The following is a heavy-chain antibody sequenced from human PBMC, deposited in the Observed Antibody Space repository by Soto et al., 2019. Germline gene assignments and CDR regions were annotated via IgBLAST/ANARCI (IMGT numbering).Heavy chain of an antibody. J-gene: IGHJ5*02. Sequence: PGGSLRLSCAASGFTFSSYAMTWVRQAPGKGLEWVSAIGGSGGSTFYADSVKGRFTISRDNSKNTLYLQMNSLRAEDTAVYYCAKGIGITGTTLPFDPWGQGTLVTVSS. CDR3: AKGIGITGTTLPFDP. CDR1: GFTFSSYA. D-gene: IGHD1-7*01. V-gene: IGHV3-23*01. CDR2: IGGSGGST.